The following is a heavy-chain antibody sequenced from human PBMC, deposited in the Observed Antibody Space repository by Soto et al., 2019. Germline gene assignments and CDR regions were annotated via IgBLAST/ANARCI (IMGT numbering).Heavy chain of an antibody. J-gene: IGHJ4*02. CDR2: IHNSGTT. CDR1: GAPINTYY. V-gene: IGHV4-59*01. CDR3: ARDYGAGSYGIDY. D-gene: IGHD3-10*01. Sequence: SETLSLTCTVSGAPINTYYWAWIRQPPGKGLEWIGYIHNSGTTDYNPSLKSRVTMSVDTSKSQFSLKLSSVTAADTAVYYCARDYGAGSYGIDYWGQGTLVTVSS.